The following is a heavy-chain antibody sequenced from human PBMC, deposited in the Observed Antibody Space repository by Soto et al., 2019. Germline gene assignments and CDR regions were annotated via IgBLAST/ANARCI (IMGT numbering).Heavy chain of an antibody. CDR2: ISGSGGDT. CDR1: GFTFTSYA. CDR3: AKHDFWTLYNTGLDS. V-gene: IGHV3-23*01. D-gene: IGHD3-3*01. Sequence: EVQLLESGGGLVQPGGSLRLSCSASGFTFTSYAMSWVRQAPGKGLEWVSGISGSGGDTKSADSVKGRFTISRDNFKNMLYLQMNSLTDEDTAVYYCAKHDFWTLYNTGLDSWGQGTLVTVSS. J-gene: IGHJ4*02.